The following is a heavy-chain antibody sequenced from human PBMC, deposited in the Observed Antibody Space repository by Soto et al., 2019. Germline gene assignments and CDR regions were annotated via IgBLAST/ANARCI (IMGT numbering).Heavy chain of an antibody. CDR3: AHRLGGYTWNDGYFDY. Sequence: SGPTAGEPTPTLTLTCSFSGFALTARPGGVGWIRQPPGKALEWLAVIYWDDDKRYSPSLRSRLTITKDTSKNQVVLTVTNMDPVDTATYYCAHRLGGYTWNDGYFDYWGQGTLVTVSS. CDR2: IYWDDDK. D-gene: IGHD1-1*01. V-gene: IGHV2-5*02. CDR1: GFALTARPGG. J-gene: IGHJ4*02.